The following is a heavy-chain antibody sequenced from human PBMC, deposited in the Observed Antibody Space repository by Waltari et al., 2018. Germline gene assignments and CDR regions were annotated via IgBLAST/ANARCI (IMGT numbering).Heavy chain of an antibody. V-gene: IGHV3-48*04. J-gene: IGHJ4*02. CDR2: ISSSSSTI. D-gene: IGHD6-6*01. Sequence: EVQLVESGGGLVQPGGSLRLSCAASGFTFISFSMNWVRQAPGKGLEWVSYISSSSSTIYYADSVKGRFTISRDNAKNSLYLQMNSLRAEDTAVYYCAREPYSSSSVYYFDYWGQGTLVTVSS. CDR3: AREPYSSSSVYYFDY. CDR1: GFTFISFS.